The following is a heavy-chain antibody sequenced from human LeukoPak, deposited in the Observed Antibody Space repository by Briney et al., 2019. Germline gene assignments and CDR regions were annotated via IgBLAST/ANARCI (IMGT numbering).Heavy chain of an antibody. D-gene: IGHD3-3*01. CDR1: RGSISSYY. Sequence: PSETLSLTCTVSRGSISSYYWSWIRQLPGKGLEWIGYIDNSGNTNSNPCLKSRVTMSVDTSKNQFSLKLSSVIAADTAVYYCARGRITIFGVFILHFDNWGQGTLVTVSS. J-gene: IGHJ4*02. CDR2: IDNSGNT. CDR3: ARGRITIFGVFILHFDN. V-gene: IGHV4-59*01.